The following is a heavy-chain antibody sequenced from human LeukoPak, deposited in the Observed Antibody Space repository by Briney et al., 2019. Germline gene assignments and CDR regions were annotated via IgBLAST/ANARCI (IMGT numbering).Heavy chain of an antibody. J-gene: IGHJ4*02. V-gene: IGHV4-4*02. Sequence: PSETLSLTCAVSGGSISSSNWWSWVRQPPGKGLAWIGEIYHSGSTNYNPSLKSRVTISVDKSKNQFSLKLSSVTAADTAVYYCARGAYYYDSSGYPTPYYFDYWGQGTLVTVSS. CDR2: IYHSGST. D-gene: IGHD3-22*01. CDR3: ARGAYYYDSSGYPTPYYFDY. CDR1: GGSISSSNW.